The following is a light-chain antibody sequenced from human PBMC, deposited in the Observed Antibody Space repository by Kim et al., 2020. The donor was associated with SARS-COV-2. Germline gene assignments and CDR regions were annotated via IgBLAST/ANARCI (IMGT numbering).Light chain of an antibody. V-gene: IGLV3-21*04. CDR1: NIGSKS. J-gene: IGLJ3*02. CDR2: YDS. Sequence: PGKTARITCGGNNIGSKSVHWYQQKPGQAPVLVIYYDSDRPSGIPERFSGSNSGNTATLTISRVEAGDEADYYCQVWDSSSDHPVFGGGTKLTV. CDR3: QVWDSSSDHPV.